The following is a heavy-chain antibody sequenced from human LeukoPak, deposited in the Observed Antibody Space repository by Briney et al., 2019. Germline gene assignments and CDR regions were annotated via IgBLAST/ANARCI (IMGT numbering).Heavy chain of an antibody. V-gene: IGHV5-51*01. CDR1: GYSFTSYW. J-gene: IGHJ4*02. CDR3: ARHHDSSGWYPLFDY. D-gene: IGHD6-19*01. CDR2: IYPGDSDT. Sequence: GEALKISCKGSGYSFTSYWIGWVRQIPGKGLEWMGIIYPGDSDTRYSPSFQGQVTISADKSISTAYLQWSSLEASDTAMYYCARHHDSSGWYPLFDYWGEGTLVTVSS.